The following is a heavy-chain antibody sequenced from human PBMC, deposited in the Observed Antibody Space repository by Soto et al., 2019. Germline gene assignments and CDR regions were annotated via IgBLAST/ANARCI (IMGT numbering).Heavy chain of an antibody. J-gene: IGHJ6*02. V-gene: IGHV1-69*02. D-gene: IGHD6-13*01. CDR1: GGTFSSYT. CDR3: ARGIAAAGMDV. Sequence: QVQLVQSGAEVKKPGSSVKVSCKASGGTFSSYTISWVRQAPGQGLEWMGRIIPILGIANYAQKFQGRVTXTXXNSTSTAYMELSSLRSEDTAVYYCARGIAAAGMDVWGQGTTVTVSS. CDR2: IIPILGIA.